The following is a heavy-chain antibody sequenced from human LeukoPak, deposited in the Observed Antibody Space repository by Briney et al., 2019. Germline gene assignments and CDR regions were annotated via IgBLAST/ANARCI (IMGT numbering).Heavy chain of an antibody. CDR3: ARKDPIAAETDY. D-gene: IGHD6-25*01. V-gene: IGHV3-53*01. Sequence: PGGSPRLSCAASGFTVSSNYMSWVRQAPGKGLEWVSVIYSGGSTYYADSVKGRFTISRDNSKNTLYLQMNSLRAEDTAVYYCARKDPIAAETDYWGQGTLVTVSS. CDR1: GFTVSSNY. CDR2: IYSGGST. J-gene: IGHJ4*02.